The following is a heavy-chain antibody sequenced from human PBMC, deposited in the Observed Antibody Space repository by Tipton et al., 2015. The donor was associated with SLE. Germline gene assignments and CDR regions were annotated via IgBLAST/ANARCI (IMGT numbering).Heavy chain of an antibody. J-gene: IGHJ6*02. V-gene: IGHV3-64D*08. CDR2: ISSNGGST. Sequence: GSLRLSCSASGFTFSSYAVHWVRQAPGKGLEYVSAISSNGGSTYYADSVKGRFTISRDNSKNTLYLQMSSLRAEDTAVYYCVINGIFAGGNYYYYYGMDVWGQGTTVTVSS. CDR1: GFTFSSYA. D-gene: IGHD3-3*01. CDR3: VINGIFAGGNYYYYYGMDV.